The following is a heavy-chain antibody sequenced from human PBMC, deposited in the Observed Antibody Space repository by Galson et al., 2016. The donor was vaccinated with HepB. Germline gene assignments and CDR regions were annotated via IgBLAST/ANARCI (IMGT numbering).Heavy chain of an antibody. J-gene: IGHJ4*02. D-gene: IGHD6-19*01. V-gene: IGHV4-59*01. CDR1: GVSISSYY. Sequence: SETLSLTCTVSGVSISSYYWSWIRQPPGKGLECIGYIYHSGSTNYNPSLKSRVTISVDTSKNQFSLKLYSVTAADTAVYYCAKVRIAVAENSYFFDSWGQGTLVTVSS. CDR2: IYHSGST. CDR3: AKVRIAVAENSYFFDS.